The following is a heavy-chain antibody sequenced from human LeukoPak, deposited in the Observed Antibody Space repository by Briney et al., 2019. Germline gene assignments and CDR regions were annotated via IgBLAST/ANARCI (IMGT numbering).Heavy chain of an antibody. V-gene: IGHV4-31*03. D-gene: IGHD3-22*01. J-gene: IGHJ4*02. CDR3: ARDSSGYYSFDY. CDR2: IYYSGTT. Sequence: SQTLSLTCNVSGGSISSGGGYYWSWIRQLPGKGLEWIGYIYYSGTTYYNPSLKGRVTLSVDTSKNQFSLKLSSVTAADTAVYYCARDSSGYYSFDYWGQGTLVSVSP. CDR1: GGSISSGGGYY.